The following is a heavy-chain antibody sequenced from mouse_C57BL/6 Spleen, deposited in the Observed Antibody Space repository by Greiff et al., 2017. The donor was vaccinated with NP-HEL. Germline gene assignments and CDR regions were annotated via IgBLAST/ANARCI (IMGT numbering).Heavy chain of an antibody. J-gene: IGHJ1*03. Sequence: QVQLKQPGTELVKPGASVKLSCKASGYTFTSYWMHWVKQRPGQGLEWIGNINPSNGGTNYNEKFKSKATLTVDKSSSTAYMQLSSLTSEDSAVYYCARWGWDIYYRYFDVWGTGTTVTVSS. CDR2: INPSNGGT. CDR1: GYTFTSYW. D-gene: IGHD3-3*01. CDR3: ARWGWDIYYRYFDV. V-gene: IGHV1-53*01.